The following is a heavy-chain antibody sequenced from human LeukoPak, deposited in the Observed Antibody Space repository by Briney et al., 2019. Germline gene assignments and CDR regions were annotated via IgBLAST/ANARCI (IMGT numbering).Heavy chain of an antibody. D-gene: IGHD2-8*01. CDR2: IYTSGST. CDR3: ARGGEGGVLMVYAILDYYYYMDV. CDR1: GGSISSYY. Sequence: PSETLSLTCTVSGGSISSYYWSWIRQPAGKGLEWIGRIYTSGSTNYNPSLKSRVTMSVDTSKNQFSLRLSSVTAADTAVYYCARGGEGGVLMVYAILDYYYYMDVWGKGTTVTVSS. V-gene: IGHV4-4*07. J-gene: IGHJ6*03.